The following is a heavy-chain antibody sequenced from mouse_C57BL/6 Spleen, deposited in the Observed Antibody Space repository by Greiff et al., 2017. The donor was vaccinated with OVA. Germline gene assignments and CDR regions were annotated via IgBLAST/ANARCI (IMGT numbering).Heavy chain of an antibody. Sequence: QVTLKVSGPGILQPSQTLSLTCSFSGFSLSTFGMGVGWIRQPSGKGLEWLAHIWWDDDKYYNPALKSRLTISKDTSKNQVVLKIANVDTADTATYYCARTDYDGSRAWFAYWGQGTLVTVSA. D-gene: IGHD1-1*01. CDR3: ARTDYDGSRAWFAY. CDR2: IWWDDDK. V-gene: IGHV8-8*01. J-gene: IGHJ3*01. CDR1: GFSLSTFGMG.